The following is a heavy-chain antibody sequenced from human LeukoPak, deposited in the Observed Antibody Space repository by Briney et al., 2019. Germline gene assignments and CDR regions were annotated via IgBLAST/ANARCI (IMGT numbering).Heavy chain of an antibody. D-gene: IGHD2-2*01. Sequence: AASVTVSCKASGYTFTSYYMHWVRQAPGQGLEWMGIINPSGGSTSYAQKFQGRVTMTRDTSTSTVYMELSSLRSEDTAVYYCARSPHCSSTSCYNWFDPWGQGTLVTVSS. V-gene: IGHV1-46*01. CDR3: ARSPHCSSTSCYNWFDP. CDR1: GYTFTSYY. J-gene: IGHJ5*02. CDR2: INPSGGST.